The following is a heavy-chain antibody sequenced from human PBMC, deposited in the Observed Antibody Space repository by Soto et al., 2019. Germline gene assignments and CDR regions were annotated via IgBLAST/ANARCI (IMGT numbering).Heavy chain of an antibody. D-gene: IGHD3-22*01. J-gene: IGHJ5*02. V-gene: IGHV1-69*06. CDR2: IIPIFGTA. CDR1: GGTFSSYA. CDR3: ASGPTDYYDSSGYWFDP. Sequence: SVKVSCKASGGTFSSYAISWVRQAPGQGLEWMGGIIPIFGTANYAQKFQGRVTITADKSTSTAYMELSSLRSEDTAVYYCASGPTDYYDSSGYWFDPWGRGTLVTVSS.